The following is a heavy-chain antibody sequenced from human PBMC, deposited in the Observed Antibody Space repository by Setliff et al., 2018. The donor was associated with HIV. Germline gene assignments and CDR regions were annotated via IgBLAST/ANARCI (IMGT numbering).Heavy chain of an antibody. J-gene: IGHJ3*02. CDR1: GFTVIDYA. CDR3: ARSRSTRDAFDT. Sequence: LSCEASGFTVIDYALNWVRQAPGKGLEWVSSISSSGSYIYYAASLKGRFTITRDNARNSLYLEMSTLRAEDTALYYCARSRSTRDAFDTWGRGAMVTVSS. V-gene: IGHV3-21*01. D-gene: IGHD2-2*01. CDR2: ISSSGSYI.